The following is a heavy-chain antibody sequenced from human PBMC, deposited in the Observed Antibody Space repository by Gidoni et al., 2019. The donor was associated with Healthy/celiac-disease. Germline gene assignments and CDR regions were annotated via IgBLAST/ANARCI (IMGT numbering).Heavy chain of an antibody. CDR1: GGSFSGYY. V-gene: IGHV4-34*01. Sequence: QVQLQQWGAGRLKPSETLSLTCAVYGGSFSGYYWSWIRQPPGKGLGWIGEINHSGSTNYNPSLKSRVTISVDTSKNQFSLKLSSVTAADTAVYYCARGLSRLRRRGEWFDPWGQGTLVTVSS. J-gene: IGHJ5*02. D-gene: IGHD4-17*01. CDR3: ARGLSRLRRRGEWFDP. CDR2: INHSGST.